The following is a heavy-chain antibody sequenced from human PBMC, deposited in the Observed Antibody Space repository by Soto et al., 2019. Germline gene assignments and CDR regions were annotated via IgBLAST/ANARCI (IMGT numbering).Heavy chain of an antibody. CDR3: ARENWVFDY. CDR2: IDQGGNKK. J-gene: IGHJ4*02. V-gene: IGHV3-7*03. D-gene: IGHD7-27*01. Sequence: GGSLRLSCAASEFTFTSYWMTWVRQAPGKGLEWVANIDQGGNKKYYVDSVKGRFIISRDNAKNSLYLQMYSLRAEDTAVYYCARENWVFDYWGQGALVTVSS. CDR1: EFTFTSYW.